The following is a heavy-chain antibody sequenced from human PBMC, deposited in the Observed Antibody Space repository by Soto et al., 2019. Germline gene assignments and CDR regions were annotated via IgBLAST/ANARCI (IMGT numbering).Heavy chain of an antibody. Sequence: ASVKVSCKPSGYTFTSYGISWVRQAPGQGLEWMGWISAYNGNTNYAQKLQGRVTMTTDTSTSTAYMELRSLRSDDTAVYYCAGTPYSSGPYYFDYWGQGTLVTVSS. CDR3: AGTPYSSGPYYFDY. J-gene: IGHJ4*02. D-gene: IGHD6-19*01. V-gene: IGHV1-18*01. CDR2: ISAYNGNT. CDR1: GYTFTSYG.